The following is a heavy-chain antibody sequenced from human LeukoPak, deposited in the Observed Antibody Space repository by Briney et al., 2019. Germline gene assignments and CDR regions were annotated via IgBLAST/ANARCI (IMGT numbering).Heavy chain of an antibody. V-gene: IGHV3-23*01. J-gene: IGHJ4*02. CDR1: GFTFTTYA. Sequence: GGSLRLSCAASGFTFTTYAMSWVRQAPGKGLEWVSSIAGSGDSTYYADSVKGRFTISRDNSKNTLYLQMNSLRAEDTAVYHCARDGGSYLQPTDYWGQGTLVTVSS. CDR2: IAGSGDST. D-gene: IGHD1-26*01. CDR3: ARDGGSYLQPTDY.